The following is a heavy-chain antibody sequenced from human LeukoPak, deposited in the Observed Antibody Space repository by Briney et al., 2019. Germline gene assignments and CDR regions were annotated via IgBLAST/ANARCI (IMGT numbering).Heavy chain of an antibody. CDR3: AVGTIFGVGKNNNWFDP. CDR1: GDSVSSNSAA. V-gene: IGHV6-1*01. Sequence: SQTLSLTCAISGDSVSSNSAAWNWIRQSPPRGLEWLGRTYYRSEWYNDYAVSVKSRITINPDTSKNQFSLQLDSVTPEDTAVYYCAVGTIFGVGKNNNWFDPWGQGTLVTVSS. CDR2: TYYRSEWYN. D-gene: IGHD3-3*01. J-gene: IGHJ5*02.